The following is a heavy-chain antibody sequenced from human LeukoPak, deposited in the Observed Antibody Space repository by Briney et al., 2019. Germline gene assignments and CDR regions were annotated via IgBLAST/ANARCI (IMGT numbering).Heavy chain of an antibody. D-gene: IGHD3-3*01. J-gene: IGHJ3*02. CDR1: GFTFSSYA. CDR3: AKALLRFLEWSFAFDI. CDR2: VSGSGGST. V-gene: IGHV3-23*01. Sequence: PGGSLRLSCAASGFTFSSYAMSWVRQAPGKGLEWVSAVSGSGGSTYYADSVKGRFTISRDNSKNTLYLQMNSLRAEDTAVYYCAKALLRFLEWSFAFDIWGQGTMVTVSS.